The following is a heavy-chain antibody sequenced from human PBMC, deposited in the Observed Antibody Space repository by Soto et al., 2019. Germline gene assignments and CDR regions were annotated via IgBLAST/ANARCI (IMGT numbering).Heavy chain of an antibody. D-gene: IGHD2-21*02. CDR3: AHSRCGGDCLQSYSSHYYFGMDV. J-gene: IGHJ6*02. CDR1: GFSLSTGGVG. V-gene: IGHV2-5*02. CDR2: IYWDDDK. Sequence: QITLKESGPTLVKPTQTLTLTCTFSGFSLSTGGVGVGWIRQPPGKALEWLALIYWDDDKRYSPSLKSRLTIPKDTSKNQVVLTMTNIDPVDTATYYCAHSRCGGDCLQSYSSHYYFGMDVWGQGTTVTVSS.